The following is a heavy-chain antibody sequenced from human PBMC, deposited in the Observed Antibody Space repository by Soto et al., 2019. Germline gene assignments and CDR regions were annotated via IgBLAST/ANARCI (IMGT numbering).Heavy chain of an antibody. CDR3: ARGVGSGSYYNQYNWFDP. D-gene: IGHD3-10*01. CDR1: GYTFTNYG. V-gene: IGHV1-18*01. CDR2: INVYNGNT. Sequence: QVQLVQSGGEVKKPGASVKVSCKASGYTFTNYGISWVRQAPGQGLEWMGWINVYNGNTKYAQKVQGRVTMTTDTTTRTAYMGVGSLRSDDTAVYYCARGVGSGSYYNQYNWFDPWGQGTLVTVSS. J-gene: IGHJ5*02.